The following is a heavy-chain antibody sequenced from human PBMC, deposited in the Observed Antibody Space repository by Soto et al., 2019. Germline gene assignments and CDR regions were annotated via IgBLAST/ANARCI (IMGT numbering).Heavy chain of an antibody. D-gene: IGHD6-19*01. Sequence: ASVKVSCKASRVAFSKFIVTWVRQAPGLGLEWVGGIIPIFGTANYAQKFQGRVTITADESTSTSYMEVNNLRSEDTAVYYCAKVRYSSPMGYYYGMDVWGQGTTVTVPS. CDR2: IIPIFGTA. CDR3: AKVRYSSPMGYYYGMDV. V-gene: IGHV1-69*13. J-gene: IGHJ6*02. CDR1: RVAFSKFI.